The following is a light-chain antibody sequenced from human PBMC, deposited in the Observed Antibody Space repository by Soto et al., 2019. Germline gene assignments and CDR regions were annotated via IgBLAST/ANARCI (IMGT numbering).Light chain of an antibody. CDR2: DAS. Sequence: DIQMTQSPSTLSASVGARVTITCRASQSISSWLAWYQQKPGTAPKLLIYDASSLESGVPSSFSGSGSGTEFTLTISSLQPDDFATYYCQQYNSYSLTFGQGTKVEIK. V-gene: IGKV1-5*01. J-gene: IGKJ1*01. CDR1: QSISSW. CDR3: QQYNSYSLT.